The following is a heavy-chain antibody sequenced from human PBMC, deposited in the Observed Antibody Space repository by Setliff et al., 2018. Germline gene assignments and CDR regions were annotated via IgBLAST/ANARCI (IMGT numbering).Heavy chain of an antibody. V-gene: IGHV4-39*07. CDR3: ARTLYDYDILTGLGYYFDY. CDR1: GGSIRSSSYY. CDR2: IYYSGST. J-gene: IGHJ4*02. Sequence: TVSGGSIRSSSYYWGWIRQPPGKGLEWIGSIYYSGSTYYNPSLKSRVTISVDTSKNQFSLKLSSVTAADTAVYYCARTLYDYDILTGLGYYFDYWGQGTLVTVSS. D-gene: IGHD3-9*01.